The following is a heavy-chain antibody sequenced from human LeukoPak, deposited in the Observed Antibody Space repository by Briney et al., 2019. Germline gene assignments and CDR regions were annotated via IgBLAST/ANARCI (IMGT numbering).Heavy chain of an antibody. V-gene: IGHV3-23*01. CDR3: ARLSGYSSIDY. CDR1: GFIFSTYP. CDR2: ITGSGDST. Sequence: GGSLRLSCAASGFIFSTYPMSWVRQAPGKGLEWVSAITGSGDSTFYADSVKGRFTISRDNAKNTLYLQMNSLRAEDTAVYYCARLSGYSSIDYWGQGALVTVSS. D-gene: IGHD6-13*01. J-gene: IGHJ4*02.